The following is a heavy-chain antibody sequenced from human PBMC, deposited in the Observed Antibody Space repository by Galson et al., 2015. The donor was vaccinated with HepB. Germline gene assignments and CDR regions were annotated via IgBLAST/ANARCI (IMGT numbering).Heavy chain of an antibody. D-gene: IGHD3-22*01. Sequence: SVKVYCKASGFTFTSSAVQWVRQARGQRLEWIGWIVVGSGNTNYAQKFQERVTITRDMSTSTAYMELSSLRSEDTAVYYCAATLTDYYDMSYYYGMDVWGQGTTVTVSS. CDR3: AATLTDYYDMSYYYGMDV. CDR2: IVVGSGNT. V-gene: IGHV1-58*01. J-gene: IGHJ6*02. CDR1: GFTFTSSA.